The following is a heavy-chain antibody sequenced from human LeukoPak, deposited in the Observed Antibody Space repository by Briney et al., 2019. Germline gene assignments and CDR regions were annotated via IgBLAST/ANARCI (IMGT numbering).Heavy chain of an antibody. Sequence: ASVKVSCKASGYTFTGYYMHWVRQAPGQGLEWMGWINPNSGGTNYAQKFQGRVTMTRDTSISTAYMELSRLRSDDTAVYYCARDPRTTVTTYYYYYMDVWGKGTTVTVS. D-gene: IGHD4-17*01. CDR2: INPNSGGT. CDR3: ARDPRTTVTTYYYYYMDV. CDR1: GYTFTGYY. V-gene: IGHV1-2*02. J-gene: IGHJ6*03.